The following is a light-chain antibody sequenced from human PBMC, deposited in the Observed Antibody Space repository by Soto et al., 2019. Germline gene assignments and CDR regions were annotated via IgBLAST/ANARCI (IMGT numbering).Light chain of an antibody. CDR1: QSVSSSY. J-gene: IGKJ2*01. CDR2: SAS. Sequence: EIVLTQSPGTLSLSPGERATLSCRASQSVSSSYLAWYQQKPGQAPRLLMYSASSRATGIPDRFSGSGSGTDFTLTISRLEPEDFAVYFCHQFGSSLPYTFGQGTKLEIK. V-gene: IGKV3-20*01. CDR3: HQFGSSLPYT.